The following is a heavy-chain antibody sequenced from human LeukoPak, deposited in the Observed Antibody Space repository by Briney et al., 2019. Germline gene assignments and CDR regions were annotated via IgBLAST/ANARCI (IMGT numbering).Heavy chain of an antibody. Sequence: GASVKVSCKASGYTFTSYYMHWVRQAPGQGLGWVGIINPSAGATSYAPKFQGRVTMTRDTSTSTVYMDLSSLRSEDTAVYFCARAPATYGIDDYWAREPWSSSPQ. CDR1: GYTFTSYY. CDR3: ARAPATYGIDDY. CDR2: INPSAGAT. J-gene: IGHJ4*02. V-gene: IGHV1-46*01. D-gene: IGHD1-26*01.